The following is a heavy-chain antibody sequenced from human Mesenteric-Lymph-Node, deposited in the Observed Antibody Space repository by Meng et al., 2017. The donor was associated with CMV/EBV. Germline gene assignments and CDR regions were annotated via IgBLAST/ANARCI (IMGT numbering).Heavy chain of an antibody. CDR2: INHSGST. D-gene: IGHD6-6*01. V-gene: IGHV4-34*01. J-gene: IGHJ6*02. Sequence: SETLSLTCAVYGGSFSGYYWSWIRQPPGKGLEWIGEINHSGSTNYNPSLKSRVTISVDTSKNQFSLKLSSVTAADTAVYYCAREMSIAARPYYYYGFDVWGQGTTVTVSS. CDR3: AREMSIAARPYYYYGFDV. CDR1: GGSFSGYY.